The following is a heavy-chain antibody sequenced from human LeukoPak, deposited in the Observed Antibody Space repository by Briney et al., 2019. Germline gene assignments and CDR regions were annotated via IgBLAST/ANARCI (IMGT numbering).Heavy chain of an antibody. J-gene: IGHJ6*03. V-gene: IGHV4-38-2*02. D-gene: IGHD2-2*01. CDR2: MYHSGST. Sequence: SETLSLTCTVSGYSISSGYYWGWIRQPPGKGLEWIGSMYHSGSTYYNPSLKSRVTISVDTSKNQFSLKLSSVTAADTAVYYCARDPPGPNCSSTSCYQGYYYYYMDVWGKGTTVTVSS. CDR3: ARDPPGPNCSSTSCYQGYYYYYMDV. CDR1: GYSISSGYY.